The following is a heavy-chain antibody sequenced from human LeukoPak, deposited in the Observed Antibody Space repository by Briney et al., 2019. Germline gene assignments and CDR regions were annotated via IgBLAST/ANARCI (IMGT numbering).Heavy chain of an antibody. Sequence: PSESLSLTCSVYGASISCGAVSWTWIRQPPGKGLEWMGYIQFSDATYYRTSLKGRVTIAIDRPKNQFSLNLSSVTAADTAVYYCARLHADSYFFDHWGQGRLVTVSS. CDR1: GASISCGAVS. CDR3: ARLHADSYFFDH. V-gene: IGHV4-30-2*01. J-gene: IGHJ4*02. D-gene: IGHD2-15*01. CDR2: IQFSDAT.